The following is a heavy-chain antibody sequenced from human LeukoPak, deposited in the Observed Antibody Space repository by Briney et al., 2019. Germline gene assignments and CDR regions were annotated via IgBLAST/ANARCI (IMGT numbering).Heavy chain of an antibody. J-gene: IGHJ4*02. D-gene: IGHD4-17*01. CDR1: GFTFSNAW. V-gene: IGHV3-15*01. Sequence: GGSLRLSCAASGFTFSNAWMSWVRQAPGRGLEWVGRIKSKTDGGTTDYAAPVKGRFTISRDDSKNTLYLQMNSLKTEDTAVYYCTTTGLHYGDYYFDYWGQGTLVTVSS. CDR3: TTTGLHYGDYYFDY. CDR2: IKSKTDGGTT.